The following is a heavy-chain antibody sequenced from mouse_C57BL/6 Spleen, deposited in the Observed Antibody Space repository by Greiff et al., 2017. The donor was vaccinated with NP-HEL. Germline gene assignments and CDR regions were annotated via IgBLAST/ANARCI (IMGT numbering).Heavy chain of an antibody. CDR3: ARAYGSSLDYYAMDY. CDR2: IYPRSGNT. D-gene: IGHD1-1*01. V-gene: IGHV1-81*01. Sequence: VQLQESGAELARPGASVKLSCKASGYTFTSYGISWVKQSTGQGLEWIGEIYPRSGNTYYNEKFKGKATLTADKSSSTAYMELRSLTSEDSAVYFCARAYGSSLDYYAMDYWGQGTSVTVSS. CDR1: GYTFTSYG. J-gene: IGHJ4*01.